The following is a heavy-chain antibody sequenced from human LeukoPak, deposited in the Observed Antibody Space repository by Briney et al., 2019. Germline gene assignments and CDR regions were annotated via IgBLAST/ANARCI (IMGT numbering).Heavy chain of an antibody. CDR1: GFTFSSYA. CDR3: ARGGWDYDSSGYPD. CDR2: ISYDGSNK. J-gene: IGHJ4*02. V-gene: IGHV3-30*04. Sequence: PGRSLRLSCAASGFTFSSYAMHWVRQAPGKGLEWVAVISYDGSNKYYADSVKGRFTISRDNSKNTLYLQMNSLRAEDTAVYYCARGGWDYDSSGYPDWGQGTLVTVSS. D-gene: IGHD3-22*01.